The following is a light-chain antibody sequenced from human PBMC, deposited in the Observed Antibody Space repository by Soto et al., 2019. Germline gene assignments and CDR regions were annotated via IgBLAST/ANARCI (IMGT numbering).Light chain of an antibody. CDR2: EVS. Sequence: QSALTQPASVSGSPGQSITISCTGTSSDVGGYNHVSWYQQRPGKAPRLMIYEVSNRPSGVSNRFSGSKSGNTASLTISGLQAEDEADYFCSSYTGSRPHVLGTGTKLTVL. CDR1: SSDVGGYNH. V-gene: IGLV2-14*01. J-gene: IGLJ1*01. CDR3: SSYTGSRPHV.